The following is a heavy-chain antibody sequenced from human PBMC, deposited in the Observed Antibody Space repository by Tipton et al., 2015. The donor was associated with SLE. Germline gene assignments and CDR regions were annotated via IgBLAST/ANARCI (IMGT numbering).Heavy chain of an antibody. V-gene: IGHV1-69*01. CDR3: ARAHSGWPYYYYAMDV. CDR1: GGTFSNYA. J-gene: IGHJ6*02. CDR2: IIPIFGTA. Sequence: QSGAEVKKPGSSVKVSCKASGGTFSNYAISWVRQAPGQGLEWMGGIIPIFGTANYAQKFQGRVTITADESTSTAYMELSSLRSEDTAVYYCARAHSGWPYYYYAMDVWGQGTTVTVPS. D-gene: IGHD6-19*01.